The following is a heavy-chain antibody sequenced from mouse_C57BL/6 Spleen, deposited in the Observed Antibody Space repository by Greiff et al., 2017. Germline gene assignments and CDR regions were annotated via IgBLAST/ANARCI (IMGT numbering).Heavy chain of an antibody. J-gene: IGHJ2*01. CDR3: ARRVGYYGSVDY. D-gene: IGHD1-1*01. CDR2: IDPSDSET. V-gene: IGHV1-52*01. Sequence: QVQLQQPGAELVRPGSSVKLSCKASGYTFTSYWMHWVKQRPIQCLEWIGNIDPSDSETHYNQKFKDKVTLAVDKSSSTAYMQISSLTSEDSAVYYCARRVGYYGSVDYWGQGTTLTVSS. CDR1: GYTFTSYW.